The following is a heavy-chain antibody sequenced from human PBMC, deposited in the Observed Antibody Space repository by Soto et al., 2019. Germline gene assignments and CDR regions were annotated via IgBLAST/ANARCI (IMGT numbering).Heavy chain of an antibody. J-gene: IGHJ5*02. CDR2: IWYDGSNK. CDR3: ARDNWYNLGVPAATTSWFDP. V-gene: IGHV3-33*01. D-gene: IGHD2-2*01. Sequence: QVQLVESGGGVVQPGRSLRLSCAASGFTFSSYGMHWVRQAPGKGLEWVAVIWYDGSNKYYADSVKGRFTISRDNTKNTLYLQMNSLRAEDTAVYYCARDNWYNLGVPAATTSWFDPWGQGTLVTVSS. CDR1: GFTFSSYG.